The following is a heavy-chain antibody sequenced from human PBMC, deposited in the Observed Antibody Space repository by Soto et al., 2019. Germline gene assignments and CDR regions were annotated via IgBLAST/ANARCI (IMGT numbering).Heavy chain of an antibody. D-gene: IGHD4-17*01. CDR3: AKLGDYGFAGSYFAY. Sequence: EVQLLESGGGLVQPGGSLRLSCATSGFTFNNFALSWVRQAPGKGLEWVSGISGSGGTIYYADSVKGQFTISRDNSKNTLFLKMNSLRAENTAVYYCAKLGDYGFAGSYFAYGGQGTLVTVSS. CDR2: ISGSGGTI. J-gene: IGHJ4*02. CDR1: GFTFNNFA. V-gene: IGHV3-23*01.